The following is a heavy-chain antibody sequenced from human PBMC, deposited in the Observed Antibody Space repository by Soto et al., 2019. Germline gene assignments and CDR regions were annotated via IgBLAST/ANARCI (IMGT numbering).Heavy chain of an antibody. CDR1: GYTFTSYA. Sequence: ASVKVSCKASGYTFTSYAMHWVRQAPGQRLEWMGWINAGNGNTKYSQKFQGRVTITRDTSASTAYMELSSLRSEDTAVYYCARDLGGIAVAGYYFDYWGQGTLVTVSS. CDR3: ARDLGGIAVAGYYFDY. D-gene: IGHD6-19*01. CDR2: INAGNGNT. V-gene: IGHV1-3*01. J-gene: IGHJ4*02.